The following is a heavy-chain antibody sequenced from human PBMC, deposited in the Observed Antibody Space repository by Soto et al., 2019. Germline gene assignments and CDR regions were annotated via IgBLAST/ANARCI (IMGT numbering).Heavy chain of an antibody. J-gene: IGHJ6*03. D-gene: IGHD2-2*03. CDR3: ARAPMDGAYYYYYYMDV. Sequence: GGSLRLSCAASGFTFSSYWMSWVRQAPGKGLEWVANIKQDGSEKYYVDSVKGRFTISRDNAKNSLYLQMNSLRAEDTAVYYCARAPMDGAYYYYYYMDVWGKGTTVTVSS. CDR2: IKQDGSEK. CDR1: GFTFSSYW. V-gene: IGHV3-7*01.